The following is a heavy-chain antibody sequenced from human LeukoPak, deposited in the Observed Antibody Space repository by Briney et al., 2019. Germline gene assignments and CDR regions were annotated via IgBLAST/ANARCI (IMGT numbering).Heavy chain of an antibody. CDR2: IYYSGST. D-gene: IGHD3-3*01. CDR1: GGSISSSSYY. Sequence: SETLSLTCTVSGGSISSSSYYWGWIRQPPGKGLEWIGSIYYSGSTYYNPSLKSRVTISVDTSKNQFSLKLSSVTAADTAVYYCARDQSLTIFGVVSNWFDPWGQGTLVTVSS. V-gene: IGHV4-39*07. CDR3: ARDQSLTIFGVVSNWFDP. J-gene: IGHJ5*02.